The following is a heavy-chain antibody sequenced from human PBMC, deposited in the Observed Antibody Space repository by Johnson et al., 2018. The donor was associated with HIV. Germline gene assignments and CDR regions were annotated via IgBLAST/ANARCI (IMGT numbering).Heavy chain of an antibody. Sequence: MQLVESGGGSVKPGGSLRLSCAASGITFSSYAMHWVRQAPGKGLEYVSAVSSNGGSTYYANSVRGRFIISRDNSKNTLYLQMGSLRAEDMAVYYCAKGHHLLSIAARPYNPIDIWGQGTMVTVSS. J-gene: IGHJ3*02. CDR1: GITFSSYA. D-gene: IGHD6-6*01. CDR3: AKGHHLLSIAARPYNPIDI. CDR2: VSSNGGST. V-gene: IGHV3-64*01.